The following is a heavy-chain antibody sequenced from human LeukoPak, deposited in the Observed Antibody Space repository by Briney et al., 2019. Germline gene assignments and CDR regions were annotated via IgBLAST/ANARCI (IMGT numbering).Heavy chain of an antibody. J-gene: IGHJ4*02. D-gene: IGHD5-12*01. CDR1: GGLISISTHY. CDR2: VFYSGTT. CDR3: ARSVRRGFNFDY. Sequence: SETLSLTCSVSGGLISISTHYWGWIRQTPGKGLEWIGSVFYSGTTYFNPSFNSRLTISIDTSKNQFSLKLRSVAAADTAVYYCARSVRRGFNFDYWGQGTLVIVSS. V-gene: IGHV4-39*01.